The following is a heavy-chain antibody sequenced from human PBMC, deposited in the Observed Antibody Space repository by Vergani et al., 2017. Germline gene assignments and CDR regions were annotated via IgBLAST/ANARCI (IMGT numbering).Heavy chain of an antibody. D-gene: IGHD2-2*01. V-gene: IGHV4-34*01. Sequence: QVQLQQWGAGLLKPSETLSLTCAVYGGSFSGYYWSWIRQPPGKGLEWIGEINHSGSTNYNPSLKSRVTISVDTSKNQFSLKLSSVTAADTAVYYCARGDIVVVPAARSGYMDVWGKGP. CDR1: GGSFSGYY. J-gene: IGHJ6*03. CDR2: INHSGST. CDR3: ARGDIVVVPAARSGYMDV.